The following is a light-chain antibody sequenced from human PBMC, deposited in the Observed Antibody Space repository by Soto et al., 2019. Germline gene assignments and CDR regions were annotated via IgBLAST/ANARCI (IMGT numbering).Light chain of an antibody. CDR1: QSVSSN. Sequence: EIVMTQSPATLSVSPGERATHSCRASQSVSSNLAWYQQKPGQAPRLLIYGASTRATGIPARFSGSGSGTEFTLTISSLQSEDFAVYYCQQYNNWSPTFGQGTKVEIK. J-gene: IGKJ1*01. CDR3: QQYNNWSPT. V-gene: IGKV3-15*01. CDR2: GAS.